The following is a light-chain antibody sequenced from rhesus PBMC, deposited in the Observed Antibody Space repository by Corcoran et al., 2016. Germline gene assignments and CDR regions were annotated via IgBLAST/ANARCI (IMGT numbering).Light chain of an antibody. Sequence: EIVLTQSPATLALSPGERATLSCRASQSVGSYLAWYQQKPGQAPRLLNYGASSRATGIPDRFSGRGSGTDFTLTISSLEPEDVGVYYCRPESNWKLTFGGGTKVEIK. CDR1: QSVGSY. V-gene: IGKV3-24*04. J-gene: IGKJ4*01. CDR3: RPESNWKLT. CDR2: GAS.